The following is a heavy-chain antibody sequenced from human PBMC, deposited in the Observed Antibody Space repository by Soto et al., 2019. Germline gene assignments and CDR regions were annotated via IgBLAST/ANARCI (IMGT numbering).Heavy chain of an antibody. CDR2: INTSGNT. CDR3: ARESGDNWDYEAY. D-gene: IGHD1-7*01. CDR1: GGSITSYR. V-gene: IGHV4-4*07. Sequence: QVQLQESGPGLVKPLETLSLTCTVSGGSITSYRWSWIRQSAGKGLEWIGRINTSGNTHYNPSLKSRVTVSIATSRNRFFVTVNSVSAADSAVYYCARESGDNWDYEAYWGQGTRVTVSS. J-gene: IGHJ4*02.